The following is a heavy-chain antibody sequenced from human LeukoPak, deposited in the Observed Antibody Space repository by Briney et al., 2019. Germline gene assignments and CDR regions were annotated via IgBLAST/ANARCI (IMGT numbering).Heavy chain of an antibody. V-gene: IGHV4-34*01. CDR3: ARGSDYGDYLNWFDP. CDR2: INESGRT. Sequence: ASETLSLTCAVYGGSFSGYYWSWVRQPPGKGGEGVGEINESGRTKYNTSLKRRVTISVDTSKNQFSLKLSSVTAADTAVYYCARGSDYGDYLNWFDPWGQGTLVTVSS. J-gene: IGHJ5*02. CDR1: GGSFSGYY. D-gene: IGHD4-17*01.